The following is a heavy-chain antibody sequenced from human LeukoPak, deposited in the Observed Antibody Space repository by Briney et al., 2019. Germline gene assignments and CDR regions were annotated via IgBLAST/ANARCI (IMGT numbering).Heavy chain of an antibody. CDR3: ARKGISPFDY. D-gene: IGHD3-3*02. V-gene: IGHV3-74*01. CDR1: GFTFSNYW. CDR2: ISGDGNSR. J-gene: IGHJ4*02. Sequence: GGSLRLSCVASGFTFSNYWMHWVRQIPGKGLVWVSRISGDGNSRSYADSVKGRFTISRDNAKNSLYLQMNSLRAEDTAVYYCARKGISPFDYWGQGTLVTVSS.